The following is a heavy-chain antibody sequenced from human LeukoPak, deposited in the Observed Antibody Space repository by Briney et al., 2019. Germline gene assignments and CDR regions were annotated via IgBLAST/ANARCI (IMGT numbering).Heavy chain of an antibody. D-gene: IGHD2-15*01. CDR2: ISAYNGNT. CDR1: GYTFTSYG. J-gene: IGHJ6*02. V-gene: IGHV1-18*01. Sequence: GASVKVSCKASGYTFTSYGISWVRQAPGQGLEWMGWISAYNGNTNYAQKLQGGVTMTTDTSTSTAYMELRSLRSDDTAVYYCARDGSDIVVVVAAPFYYYYDMDVWGQGTTVTVSS. CDR3: ARDGSDIVVVVAAPFYYYYDMDV.